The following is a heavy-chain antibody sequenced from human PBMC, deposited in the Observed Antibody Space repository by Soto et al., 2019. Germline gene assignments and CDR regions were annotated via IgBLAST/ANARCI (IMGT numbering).Heavy chain of an antibody. J-gene: IGHJ4*02. CDR1: GYTFSSYH. V-gene: IGHV1-18*01. Sequence: QVQLVQSGAEVKKPGASVKVSCKPSGYTFSSYHISWVRQAPGQGLEWMGWISAYNGNTNYAQKLQSRGTMATDTSTSTAYMELRSLTSADTAVYYSARDGPPTDYWGQGTLVTVSS. CDR3: ARDGPPTDY. CDR2: ISAYNGNT.